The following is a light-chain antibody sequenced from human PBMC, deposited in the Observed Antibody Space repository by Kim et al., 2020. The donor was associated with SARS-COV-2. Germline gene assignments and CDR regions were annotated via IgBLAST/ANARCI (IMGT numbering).Light chain of an antibody. CDR1: NIVSKS. Sequence: GKTARITCGGKNIVSKSVHWYQQKPGQAPVLVIYYDSDRPSGIPERFSGSNSGNTATLTISRVEAGDEADYYCQVWDTSSDHPYVFGTGTKVTVL. CDR3: QVWDTSSDHPYV. V-gene: IGLV3-21*04. CDR2: YDS. J-gene: IGLJ1*01.